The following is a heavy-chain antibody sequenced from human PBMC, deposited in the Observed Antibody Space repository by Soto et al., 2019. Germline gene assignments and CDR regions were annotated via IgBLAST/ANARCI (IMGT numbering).Heavy chain of an antibody. CDR1: GGSVSSGSYY. J-gene: IGHJ4*02. Sequence: LSLTCTVSGGSVSSGSYYWSWIRQPPGKGLEWIGYIYYSGSTNYNPSLKSRVTISVDTSKNQFSLKLSSVTAADTAVYYCAGNWNYPTVYYWGQGTLVTVSS. CDR2: IYYSGST. D-gene: IGHD1-7*01. V-gene: IGHV4-61*01. CDR3: AGNWNYPTVYY.